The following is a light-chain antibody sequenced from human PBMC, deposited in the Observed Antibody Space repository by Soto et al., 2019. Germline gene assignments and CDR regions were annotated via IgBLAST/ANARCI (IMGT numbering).Light chain of an antibody. V-gene: IGKV1-5*03. CDR1: QSISSG. CDR2: KAS. J-gene: IGKJ1*01. Sequence: DIQMAQSPSTLSASVGDRVTITCRASQSISSGLAWYQQKPGKAPKLLIYKASSLESAVPSRFSGSGSGTEFTLTISSLQPDDFATYYGQQYNSYPWSFGQGTKVEIK. CDR3: QQYNSYPWS.